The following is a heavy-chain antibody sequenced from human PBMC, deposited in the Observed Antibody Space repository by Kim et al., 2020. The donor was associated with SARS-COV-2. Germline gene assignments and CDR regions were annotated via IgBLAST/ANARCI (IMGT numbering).Heavy chain of an antibody. Sequence: AVSVKSRITITPDTSKNQFSLQLNSVTPKDTAVYYCARVLRPYYYYGMDVWGQGTTVTVSS. V-gene: IGHV6-1*01. D-gene: IGHD3-16*01. CDR3: ARVLRPYYYYGMDV. J-gene: IGHJ6*02.